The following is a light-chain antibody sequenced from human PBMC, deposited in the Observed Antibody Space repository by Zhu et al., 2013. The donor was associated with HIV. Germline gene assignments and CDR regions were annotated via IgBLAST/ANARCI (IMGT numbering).Light chain of an antibody. V-gene: IGKV1-13*02. CDR3: QQYSGYPQSIT. CDR1: QGVGGA. Sequence: AIQLTQSPSSLSTIVGDRVTITCRASQGVGGALAWYQQKPGKPPKLLIYHASSLESGVPSRFSGSGSGTDFSLTISSLEPEDFATYYCQQYSGYPQSITFGQGTRLEIK. J-gene: IGKJ5*01. CDR2: HAS.